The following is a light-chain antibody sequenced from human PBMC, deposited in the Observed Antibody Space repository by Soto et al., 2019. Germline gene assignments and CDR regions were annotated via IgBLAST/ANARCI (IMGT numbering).Light chain of an antibody. V-gene: IGLV1-40*01. CDR3: QAYDSSLSGYV. J-gene: IGLJ1*01. CDR2: SNS. Sequence: QSVLTQPPSVSRTTGQRVTISCTGSSCKIGVGYNVHWYRHLPGASPKLLIFSNSKRSSSGCLRFCASVSGPCASLAVTWLQAEDEADYYCQAYDSSLSGYVFGAGTKVRVL. CDR1: SCKIGVGYN.